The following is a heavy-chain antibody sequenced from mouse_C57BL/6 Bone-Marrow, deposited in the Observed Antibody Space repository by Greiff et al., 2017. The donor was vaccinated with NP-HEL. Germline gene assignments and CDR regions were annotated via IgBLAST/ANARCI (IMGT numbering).Heavy chain of an antibody. V-gene: IGHV1-39*01. CDR1: GYSFTDYY. Sequence: VQLQQSGPELVKPGASVKISCKASGYSFTDYYMHWVKQSNGKSLEWIGIINPNYGTTRYNQKLQGKATLTVDQSSSTAYMQLNSLTSEDSAVYYCARYDYGGAFAYWGQGTLVTVSA. CDR3: ARYDYGGAFAY. J-gene: IGHJ3*01. CDR2: INPNYGTT. D-gene: IGHD1-1*01.